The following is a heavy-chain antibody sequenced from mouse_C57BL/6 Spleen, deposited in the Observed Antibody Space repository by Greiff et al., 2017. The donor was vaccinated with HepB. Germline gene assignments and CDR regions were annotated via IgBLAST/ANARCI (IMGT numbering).Heavy chain of an antibody. CDR2: INPNNGGT. CDR3: ARRQDWPFDY. J-gene: IGHJ2*01. CDR1: GYTFTDYY. V-gene: IGHV1-26*01. D-gene: IGHD6-1*01. Sequence: EVQLQQSGPELVKPGASVKISCKASGYTFTDYYMNWVKQSHGKSLEWIGDINPNNGGTSYNQKFKGKATLTVDKSSSTAYMELRSLTSEDSAVYYCARRQDWPFDYWGQGTTLTVSS.